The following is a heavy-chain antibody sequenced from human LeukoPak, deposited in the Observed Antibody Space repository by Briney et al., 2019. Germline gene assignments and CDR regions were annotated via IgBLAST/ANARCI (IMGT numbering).Heavy chain of an antibody. CDR3: ARTTEGGYTYDYFYYYYMDV. CDR1: GGSISSYY. CDR2: IYYSGST. V-gene: IGHV4-59*01. Sequence: PSETLSLTCTVSGGSISSYYWSWIRQPPGKGLEWIGYIYYSGSTNYNPSLKSRVTISVDTSKNQFSLKLSSVTAADTAVYYCARTTEGGYTYDYFYYYYMDVWGKGTTVAISS. D-gene: IGHD5-18*01. J-gene: IGHJ6*03.